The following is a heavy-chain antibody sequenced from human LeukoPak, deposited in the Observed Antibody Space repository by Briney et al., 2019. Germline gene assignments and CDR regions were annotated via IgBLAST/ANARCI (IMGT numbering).Heavy chain of an antibody. CDR2: IYYSGST. CDR1: GGSISSGDYY. Sequence: SETLSLTYTVSGGSISSGDYYWSWIRQPPGKGLEWIGYIYYSGSTYYNRSLKSRVTISVDTSKNQFSLKLSSVTAADTAVYYCARDPGIAAAGTVKAFDIWGQGTMVTVSS. V-gene: IGHV4-30-4*08. D-gene: IGHD6-13*01. CDR3: ARDPGIAAAGTVKAFDI. J-gene: IGHJ3*02.